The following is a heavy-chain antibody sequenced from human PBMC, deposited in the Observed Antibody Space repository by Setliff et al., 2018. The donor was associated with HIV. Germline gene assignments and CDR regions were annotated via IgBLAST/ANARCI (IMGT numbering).Heavy chain of an antibody. J-gene: IGHJ4*02. Sequence: PSETLSLTCTVSAGSVSSGGYYWSWIRQHPGMGLEWIAYIYYNGNTYYNPSLKSRVTISVDTSKNQLSLKLRSVTAADTAVYYCASGTYYKVDKWGQGTLVTVSS. CDR3: ASGTYYKVDK. CDR2: IYYNGNT. D-gene: IGHD3-10*01. CDR1: AGSVSSGGYY. V-gene: IGHV4-31*03.